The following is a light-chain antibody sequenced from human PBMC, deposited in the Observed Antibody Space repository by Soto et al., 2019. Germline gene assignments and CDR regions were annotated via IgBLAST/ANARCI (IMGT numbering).Light chain of an antibody. CDR2: EVT. CDR3: SSFANSKNFV. V-gene: IGLV2-8*01. J-gene: IGLJ1*01. Sequence: QSALTQPPSASGSPGQSVTISCTGTSSDVGAYDYVSWYQQHPGEAPKLIIYEVTKRPSGVPDRFSGSKSGNTASLTVSGLQTEDEADYYCSSFANSKNFVFGTGTKVTVL. CDR1: SSDVGAYDY.